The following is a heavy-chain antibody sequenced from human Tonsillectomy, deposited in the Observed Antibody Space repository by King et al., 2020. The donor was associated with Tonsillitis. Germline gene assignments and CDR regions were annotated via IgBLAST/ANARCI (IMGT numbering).Heavy chain of an antibody. D-gene: IGHD3-3*01. Sequence: VQLVESGGGLIQPGGSLRLSCAASGFTFSSYAMNWVRQAPGKGLEWVSGISGSGGSTYYADSVEGRFAIPRDNSKNTLYLQMNSLRAEDTAVYYCAKDRDFWSPHGMDVWGQGTTVTVSS. CDR3: AKDRDFWSPHGMDV. V-gene: IGHV3-23*04. CDR2: ISGSGGST. CDR1: GFTFSSYA. J-gene: IGHJ6*02.